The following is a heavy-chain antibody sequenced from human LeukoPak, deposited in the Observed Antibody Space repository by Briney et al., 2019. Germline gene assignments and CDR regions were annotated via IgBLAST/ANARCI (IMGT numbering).Heavy chain of an antibody. CDR1: GGSFSGYY. V-gene: IGHV4-34*01. Sequence: SETLSLTCAVYGGSFSGYYWSWIRQPPGKGLEWIGEINHSGSTNYNPSLKSRVSISVDSSKYQFSLKVSSVTAADTAVYYCARGSDTAAGLYWGQGTLVTVSS. D-gene: IGHD6-13*01. CDR3: ARGSDTAAGLY. J-gene: IGHJ4*02. CDR2: INHSGST.